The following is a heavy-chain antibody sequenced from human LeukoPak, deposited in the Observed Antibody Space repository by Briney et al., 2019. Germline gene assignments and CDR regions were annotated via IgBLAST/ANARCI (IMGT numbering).Heavy chain of an antibody. V-gene: IGHV1-18*01. CDR2: ISGNNGNT. D-gene: IGHD3-16*02. CDR3: ARDGEITSGGVVVSPTFDH. Sequence: ASVKVSCKASGFILKTYGISWVRQAQGEGLKWMGWISGNNGNTNYAPRFLGRVTLTRDTSTDTVYMELGSLTSDDTAVYYCARDGEITSGGVVVSPTFDHWGQGTLISVSS. J-gene: IGHJ4*02. CDR1: GFILKTYG.